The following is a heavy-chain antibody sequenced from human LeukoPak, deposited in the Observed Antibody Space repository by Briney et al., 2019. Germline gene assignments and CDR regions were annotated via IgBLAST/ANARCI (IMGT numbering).Heavy chain of an antibody. D-gene: IGHD2-2*01. CDR3: ARDGEIVVVPAAMPVYYYYGMDV. CDR1: GYTFTSYY. J-gene: IGHJ6*02. CDR2: INPSGGST. Sequence: ASVKVSCKASGYTFTSYYMHWVRQAPGQGLEWMGLINPSGGSTSYAQKFRGRVTMTRDTSTSTVYMELSSLRSEDTAVYYCARDGEIVVVPAAMPVYYYYGMDVWGQGTTVTVSS. V-gene: IGHV1-46*01.